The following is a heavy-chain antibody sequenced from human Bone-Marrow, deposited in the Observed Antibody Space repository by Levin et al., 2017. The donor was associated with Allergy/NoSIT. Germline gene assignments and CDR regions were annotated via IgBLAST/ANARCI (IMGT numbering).Heavy chain of an antibody. Sequence: KASGPTLVKPTQTLTLTCTFSGFSLTTSRVGVGWIRQPPGKALEWLALIDWNDDKRYSPSLRTRLTITKDTSKSQVVLTMTNMDPMDTATYYCAHSVELQWFGESPLMLFADWGQGTLVTVSS. CDR2: IDWNDDK. V-gene: IGHV2-5*01. CDR3: AHSVELQWFGESPLMLFAD. J-gene: IGHJ4*02. CDR1: GFSLTTSRVG. D-gene: IGHD3-10*01.